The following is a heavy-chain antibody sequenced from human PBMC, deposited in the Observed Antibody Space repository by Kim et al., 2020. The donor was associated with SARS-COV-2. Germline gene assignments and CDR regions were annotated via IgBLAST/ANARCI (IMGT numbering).Heavy chain of an antibody. CDR1: GFTFTKYG. CDR3: AKEGGTMSAWRSDFDF. J-gene: IGHJ4*02. D-gene: IGHD1-1*01. V-gene: IGHV3-30*18. Sequence: GGSLRLSCAASGFTFTKYGIHWVRQAPGKGLEWVAVISDGGTTDYYADSVKGRFTIFRDNSKNTVFLQMNSLRPDDTAVYYCAKEGGTMSAWRSDFDFWGQGSLVTVSS. CDR2: ISDGGTTD.